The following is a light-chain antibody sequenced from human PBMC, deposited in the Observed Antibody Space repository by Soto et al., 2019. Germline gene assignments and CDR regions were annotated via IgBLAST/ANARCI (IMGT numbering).Light chain of an antibody. J-gene: IGKJ1*01. V-gene: IGKV3-15*01. CDR1: QSVSSN. Sequence: EIVMTQSPVTLSVSPGERVTLSCRASQSVSSNLAWYQQKPGQAPSLLIYGAFTRATGIPARFSGTGSGTEFTLTISXLQSEDYALYYCQQYNDWPLTFGQGTKVDIK. CDR3: QQYNDWPLT. CDR2: GAF.